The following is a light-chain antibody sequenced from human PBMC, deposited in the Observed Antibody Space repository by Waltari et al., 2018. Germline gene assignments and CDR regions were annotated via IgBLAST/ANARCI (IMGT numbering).Light chain of an antibody. V-gene: IGKV1-5*03. CDR1: QSISGW. CDR2: KAS. J-gene: IGKJ1*01. Sequence: DIQMTQSPSTLSASVGDRVTITCWASQSISGWLAWYQQKPGKAPNLLIYKASSLEGGVPSRFRASGFGTEFTLTINSLQPDDLATYYCQQYNSYPGTFGQGTKVEIK. CDR3: QQYNSYPGT.